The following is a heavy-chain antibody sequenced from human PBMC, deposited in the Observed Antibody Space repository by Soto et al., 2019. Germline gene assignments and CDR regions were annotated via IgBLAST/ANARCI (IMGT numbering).Heavy chain of an antibody. CDR2: ISSSGSTI. CDR3: ARMDNWNRFEYYYYMDV. Sequence: GGSLRLSCAASGFTFSDYYMSWIRQAPGKGLEWVSYISSSGSTIYYADSVKGRFTISRDNAKNSLYLQMNSLRAEDTAVYYCARMDNWNRFEYYYYMDVWGKGTTVTVSS. V-gene: IGHV3-11*01. CDR1: GFTFSDYY. D-gene: IGHD1-20*01. J-gene: IGHJ6*03.